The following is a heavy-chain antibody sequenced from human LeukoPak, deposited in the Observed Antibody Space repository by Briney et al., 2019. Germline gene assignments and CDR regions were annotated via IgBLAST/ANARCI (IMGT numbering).Heavy chain of an antibody. CDR2: INSDGCST. Sequence: GGSLRLSCAASGFTFSSYWMHWVRQAPGKGLVWVSRINSDGCSTSYADSVKGRFTISRDNAKNTLYLQMNSLRAEDTAVYYCARDRGYDFGTDYWGQGTLVTVSS. J-gene: IGHJ4*02. CDR3: ARDRGYDFGTDY. V-gene: IGHV3-74*01. D-gene: IGHD3/OR15-3a*01. CDR1: GFTFSSYW.